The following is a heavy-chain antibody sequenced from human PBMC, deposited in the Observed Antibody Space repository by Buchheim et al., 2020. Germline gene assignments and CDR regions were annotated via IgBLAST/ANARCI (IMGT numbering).Heavy chain of an antibody. CDR1: GGSISSSY. J-gene: IGHJ4*02. Sequence: QVQLQESGPGLVKPSETLSLTCTVSGGSISSSYWSWIRQPPGKGLEWIGFIYGTGSTNYNPSLKSRVSISVDTSKNQVSLKLTSVTAADTAVYYCARGFTGIAARLFDYWGQGTL. CDR2: IYGTGST. D-gene: IGHD6-6*01. CDR3: ARGFTGIAARLFDY. V-gene: IGHV4-59*01.